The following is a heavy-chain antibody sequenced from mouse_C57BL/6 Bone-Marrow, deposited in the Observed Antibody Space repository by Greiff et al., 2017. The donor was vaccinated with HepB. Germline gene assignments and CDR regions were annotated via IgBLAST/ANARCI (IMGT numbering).Heavy chain of an antibody. J-gene: IGHJ4*01. V-gene: IGHV1-15*01. CDR2: IDPETGGT. CDR3: TRNGYYAMDS. CDR1: GYTFTDYE. Sequence: VQLQQSGAELVRPGASVTLSCKASGYTFTDYEMHWVKQTPVHGLEWIGAIDPETGGTAYNQKFKGKAILTADKSSSTAYMELRSLTSEDSAVYYCTRNGYYAMDSWGQGTSVTVSS.